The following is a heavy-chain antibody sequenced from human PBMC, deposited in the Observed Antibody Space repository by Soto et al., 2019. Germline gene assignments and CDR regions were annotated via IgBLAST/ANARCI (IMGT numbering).Heavy chain of an antibody. CDR2: IIPIFDTT. CDR1: GGTFNNYP. J-gene: IGHJ6*02. V-gene: IGHV1-69*01. Sequence: QVQLVQSGAEVKKPGSSVKVSCKASGGTFNNYPITWVRQAPGQGLEWMGGIIPIFDTTNYAQKFQGRVTITADESASTDYMELRSLRSEDTAVYYWARTRIAARQDFSGALLTYYYWGMDVWGQGTTVTVSS. D-gene: IGHD6-6*01. CDR3: ARTRIAARQDFSGALLTYYYWGMDV.